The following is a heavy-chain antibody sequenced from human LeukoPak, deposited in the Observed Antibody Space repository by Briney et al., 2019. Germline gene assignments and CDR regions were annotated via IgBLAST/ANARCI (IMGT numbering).Heavy chain of an antibody. CDR3: ARDLLVGAHFDY. V-gene: IGHV3-48*03. D-gene: IGHD1-26*01. J-gene: IGHJ4*02. CDR2: ISSSGRTI. CDR1: GFTFSSYE. Sequence: GGSLRLSCAASGFTFSSYEMNWVRQAPGKGLEWVSYISSSGRTIYYADSVKGRFTISKDNAKNSLYLQMNSLRDEDTAVYYCARDLLVGAHFDYWGQGTLVTVSS.